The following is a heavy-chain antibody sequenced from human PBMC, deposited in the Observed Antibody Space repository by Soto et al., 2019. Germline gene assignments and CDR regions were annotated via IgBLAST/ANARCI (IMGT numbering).Heavy chain of an antibody. V-gene: IGHV4-30-2*01. CDR1: GGSISSGGYS. D-gene: IGHD1-1*01. CDR2: IYHSGST. CDR3: ARLPSSWNDGPYYYGMDV. J-gene: IGHJ6*02. Sequence: PSETLSLTCAVSGGSISSGGYSWSWIRQPPGKGLEWIGYIYHSGSTYYNPSLKSRVTISVDTSKNQFSLKLSSVTAADTAVYYCARLPSSWNDGPYYYGMDVWGQGTTVTVSS.